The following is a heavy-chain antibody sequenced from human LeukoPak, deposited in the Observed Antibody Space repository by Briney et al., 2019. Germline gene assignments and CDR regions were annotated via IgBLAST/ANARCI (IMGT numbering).Heavy chain of an antibody. CDR2: VTSGSDII. V-gene: IGHV3-48*01. D-gene: IGHD2-21*01. CDR3: ARDRDWAFDY. Sequence: GGSLRLSCGASGFTFSSYSMNWVRQARGKGLEWVSYVTSGSDIISYADSVKGRFTISRDNAKNSLFLQMNSLRAEDTAVYYCARDRDWAFDYWGQGTLVTVSS. CDR1: GFTFSSYS. J-gene: IGHJ4*02.